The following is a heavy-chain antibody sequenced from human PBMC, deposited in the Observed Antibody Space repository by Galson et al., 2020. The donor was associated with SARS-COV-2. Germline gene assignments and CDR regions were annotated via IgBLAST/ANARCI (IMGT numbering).Heavy chain of an antibody. CDR1: NYG. CDR3: ARAPTHYDFWSGYFL. CDR2: INTFSGHT. J-gene: IGHJ4*02. Sequence: NYGISWVRQAPGQGLEWMGWINTFSGHTNYAQNVEGRVTMTADTSTRTAYMELRSLRSDDTAVYYCARAPTHYDFWSGYFLWGQGTLVTVSS. D-gene: IGHD3-3*01. V-gene: IGHV1-18*01.